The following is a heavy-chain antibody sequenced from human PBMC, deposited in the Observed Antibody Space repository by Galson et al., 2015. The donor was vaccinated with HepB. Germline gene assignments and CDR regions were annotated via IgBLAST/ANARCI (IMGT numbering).Heavy chain of an antibody. V-gene: IGHV3-49*03. Sequence: SLRLSCAASGFTFGDYAMSWFRQAPGKGLEWVGFIRSKAYGGTTEYAASVKGRFTISRDDSKSIAYLQMNSLKTEDTAVYYCTRDRPFFVLRYSLVDYWGQGTLVTVSS. D-gene: IGHD3-9*01. J-gene: IGHJ4*02. CDR3: TRDRPFFVLRYSLVDY. CDR2: IRSKAYGGTT. CDR1: GFTFGDYA.